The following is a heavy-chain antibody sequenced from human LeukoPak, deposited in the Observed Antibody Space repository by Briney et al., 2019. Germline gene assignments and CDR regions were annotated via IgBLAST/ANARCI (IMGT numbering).Heavy chain of an antibody. V-gene: IGHV3-53*01. J-gene: IGHJ4*02. CDR1: GFTVSSNY. CDR2: IYSGGST. Sequence: PGGSLRLSCAASGFTVSSNYMIWVRQAPGKGLEWVSVIYSGGSTYYADSVKGRFTISRDNSKNTLYLQMNSLRAEDTAVYYCARESSGIAATDKIDFWGQGTLVTVSS. D-gene: IGHD6-13*01. CDR3: ARESSGIAATDKIDF.